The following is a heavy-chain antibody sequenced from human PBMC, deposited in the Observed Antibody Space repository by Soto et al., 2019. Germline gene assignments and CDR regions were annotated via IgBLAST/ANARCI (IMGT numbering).Heavy chain of an antibody. CDR1: GGSFSGYY. V-gene: IGHV4-34*01. Sequence: SETLSLTCAVYGGSFSGYYWSWIRQPPGKGLEWIGEINHSGSTNYNPSLKSRVTISVDTSKNQFSLKLSSVTAADTAVYYCARGPYSGYSGSRKGYFQHWGQGTLVTVSS. J-gene: IGHJ1*01. CDR2: INHSGST. CDR3: ARGPYSGYSGSRKGYFQH. D-gene: IGHD6-13*01.